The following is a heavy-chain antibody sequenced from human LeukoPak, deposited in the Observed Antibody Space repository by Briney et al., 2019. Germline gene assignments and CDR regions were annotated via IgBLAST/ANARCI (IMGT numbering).Heavy chain of an antibody. CDR3: ARLVAARRSTFDY. D-gene: IGHD6-6*01. J-gene: IGHJ4*02. V-gene: IGHV4-39*01. Sequence: SETLSLTCTVSGDSISSSSYYWGWIRQPPGKGLEWIGTIFYSGSTYYNPSLKSRVTISVDTSKNQFSLKLSSVTAADTAVYYCARLVAARRSTFDYWGQGTLVTVSS. CDR1: GDSISSSSYY. CDR2: IFYSGST.